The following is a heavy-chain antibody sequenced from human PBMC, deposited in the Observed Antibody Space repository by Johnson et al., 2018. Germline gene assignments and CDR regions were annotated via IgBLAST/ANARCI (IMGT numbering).Heavy chain of an antibody. Sequence: VQLVQSGGGLVQPGGSRRLSCAASGFTVNSNYMSWVRQAPGKGLEWVSVIYSGGSTYYADSVKGRFTLSRDNSKNTLYLQMNSLKAEDTAVYECASLYYDFWSGYYRGDAFDIWGQGTMVTVSS. V-gene: IGHV3-66*02. CDR2: IYSGGST. CDR3: ASLYYDFWSGYYRGDAFDI. CDR1: GFTVNSNY. J-gene: IGHJ3*02. D-gene: IGHD3-3*01.